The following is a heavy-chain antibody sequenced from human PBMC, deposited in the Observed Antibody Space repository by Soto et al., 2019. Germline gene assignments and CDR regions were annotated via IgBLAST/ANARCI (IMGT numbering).Heavy chain of an antibody. D-gene: IGHD3-3*01. V-gene: IGHV4-34*01. Sequence: SETLSLTCAVYGGSFSGYCWSWIRQPPGKGLEWIGEINHSGSTNYNPSLKSRVTISVDTSKNQFSLKLSSVTAADTAVYYCAHTYYDFWSGKRIWFDPWGQGTLVTVSS. CDR3: AHTYYDFWSGKRIWFDP. CDR1: GGSFSGYC. CDR2: INHSGST. J-gene: IGHJ5*02.